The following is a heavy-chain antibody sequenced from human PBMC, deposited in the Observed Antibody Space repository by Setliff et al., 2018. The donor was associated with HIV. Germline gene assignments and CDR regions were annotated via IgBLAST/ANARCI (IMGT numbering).Heavy chain of an antibody. CDR2: INGDGSTT. Sequence: PGGSLRLSCIASGFTFSDHWMHWVRQAPGKGPVWVARINGDGSTTNYADPVKGRFTISRDNAKNTLFLQMNSLRVDDTSVYYCASGLRGSSGYYFGWFDPWGQGTRVTVSS. J-gene: IGHJ5*02. D-gene: IGHD6-19*01. CDR3: ASGLRGSSGYYFGWFDP. V-gene: IGHV3-74*01. CDR1: GFTFSDHW.